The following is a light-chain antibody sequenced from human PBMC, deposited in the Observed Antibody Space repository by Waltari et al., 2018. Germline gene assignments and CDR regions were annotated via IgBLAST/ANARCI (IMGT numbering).Light chain of an antibody. Sequence: DIQTTQSPSSLSASVGDRVTITCRASQGIANSLAWYQQKLGQAPKLLLYAASRLESGVPSRYSGSGSGTDYTLTISSLQPEDFATYYCQQYYNTPWTFGQGTKVEIK. CDR3: QQYYNTPWT. CDR2: AAS. J-gene: IGKJ1*01. V-gene: IGKV1-NL1*01. CDR1: QGIANS.